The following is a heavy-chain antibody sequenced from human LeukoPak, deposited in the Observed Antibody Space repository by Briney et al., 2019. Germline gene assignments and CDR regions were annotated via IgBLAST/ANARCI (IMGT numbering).Heavy chain of an antibody. V-gene: IGHV4-39*01. CDR1: GGSINSITNY. CDR3: ARIGAMVRGVINWFDP. Sequence: SETLSLTCTVSGGSINSITNYWGWIRQPPGKGLEWIGSIYYSGSTYYNPSLKSRVTISVDTSKNQFSLKLSSVTAADTAVYYCARIGAMVRGVINWFDPWGQGTLVTVSS. CDR2: IYYSGST. J-gene: IGHJ5*02. D-gene: IGHD3-10*01.